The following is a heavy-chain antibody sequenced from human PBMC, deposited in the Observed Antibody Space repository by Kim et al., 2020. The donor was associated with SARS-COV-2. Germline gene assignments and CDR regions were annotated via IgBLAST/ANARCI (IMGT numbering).Heavy chain of an antibody. Sequence: SETLSLTCTVSGGSISSYYWSWIRQPPGKGLEWIGYIYYSGSTNYNPSLKIRVTISVDTSKNQFSLKLSSVTAADTAVYYCARDHREWLQYTANWYFDLWGRGTLVTVSS. V-gene: IGHV4-59*01. D-gene: IGHD3-3*01. CDR1: GGSISSYY. J-gene: IGHJ2*01. CDR2: IYYSGST. CDR3: ARDHREWLQYTANWYFDL.